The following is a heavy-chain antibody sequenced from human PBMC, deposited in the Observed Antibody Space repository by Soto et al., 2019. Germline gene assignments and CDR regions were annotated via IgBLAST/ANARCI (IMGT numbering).Heavy chain of an antibody. CDR3: AIEQVSGVYYSVVSYRGFDP. CDR1: GGSISSSSYY. V-gene: IGHV4-39*07. CDR2: IFYSGST. Sequence: SETLSLTCTVSGGSISSSSYYWGWIRQPPGKGLEWIGSIFYSGSTYYNPSLKSRVTISVDTSKNQFSLKLSSVTAAGTALYYWAIEQVSGVYYSVVSYRGFDPWGQGTLVTVSS. J-gene: IGHJ5*02. D-gene: IGHD3-10*01.